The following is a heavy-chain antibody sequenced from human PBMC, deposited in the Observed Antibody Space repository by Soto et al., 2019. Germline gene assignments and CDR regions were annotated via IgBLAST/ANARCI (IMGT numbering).Heavy chain of an antibody. V-gene: IGHV3-9*01. CDR2: ITYNSRMK. Sequence: PGGSLRLSCAASGFSMDAYGMHWVRQVPGKGLEWVSGITYNSRMKHYAESVEGRFTISRDNAKNSLYLDRNSLGPDDTAVYFCARDMKVRTDFFFAMEVWGQGTTVTVSS. CDR1: GFSMDAYG. J-gene: IGHJ6*01. CDR3: ARDMKVRTDFFFAMEV.